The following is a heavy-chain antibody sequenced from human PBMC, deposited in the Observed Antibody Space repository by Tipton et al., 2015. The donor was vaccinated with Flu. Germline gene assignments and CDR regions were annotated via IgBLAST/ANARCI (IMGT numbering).Heavy chain of an antibody. CDR2: VYHTGTT. J-gene: IGHJ4*02. V-gene: IGHV4-38-2*02. CDR3: ARSSTRGESDF. CDR1: VYSISTGDY. D-gene: IGHD3-16*01. Sequence: TLSLTCNVSVYSISTGDYWGWIRQPPGKGLEWLANVYHTGTTFYKPSLRSRLTISVDTSKNQISLKLTSVSVADTAVYYCARSSTRGESDFWGQGILVTVSS.